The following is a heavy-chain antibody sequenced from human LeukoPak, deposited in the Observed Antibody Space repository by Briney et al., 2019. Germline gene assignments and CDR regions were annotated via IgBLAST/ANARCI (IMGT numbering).Heavy chain of an antibody. Sequence: GRSLRLSCAASGFTFSSYGTHWVRQARGKGLEWVAVISYDGSNKYYADSVKGRFTISRDNSKNTLYLQMNSLRAEDTAVYYCAKDHYYGSGSYSTFDYWGQGTLVTVSS. CDR1: GFTFSSYG. V-gene: IGHV3-30*18. D-gene: IGHD3-10*01. CDR3: AKDHYYGSGSYSTFDY. CDR2: ISYDGSNK. J-gene: IGHJ4*02.